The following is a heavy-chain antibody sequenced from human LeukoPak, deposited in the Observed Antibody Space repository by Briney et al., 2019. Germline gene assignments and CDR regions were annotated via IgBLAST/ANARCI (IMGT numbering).Heavy chain of an antibody. D-gene: IGHD6-13*01. J-gene: IGHJ4*02. CDR3: ARDTRYSSSWYSYFDY. V-gene: IGHV3-53*01. Sequence: GGSLRLSCAVSGFTVSSIYMSWVRQAPGKGLEWVSSIYSDGHTYYADSVKGRFTISRDSSKNTLYLQMNSLRAEDTAVYYCARDTRYSSSWYSYFDYWGQGTLVTVSS. CDR1: GFTVSSIY. CDR2: IYSDGHT.